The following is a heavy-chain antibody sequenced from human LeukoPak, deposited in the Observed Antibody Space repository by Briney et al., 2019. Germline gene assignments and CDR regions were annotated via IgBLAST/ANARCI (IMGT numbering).Heavy chain of an antibody. Sequence: PSETLSLTCTVSGGSISSGDYYWSWIRQPPGKGLEWIGYIYYSGSTYYNPSLKSRVTISVDTSKNQFSLKLSSVTAADTAVYYCARVDWFGANTSNFDYWGQGTLVTVSS. D-gene: IGHD3-10*01. V-gene: IGHV4-30-4*01. CDR2: IYYSGST. J-gene: IGHJ4*02. CDR1: GGSISSGDYY. CDR3: ARVDWFGANTSNFDY.